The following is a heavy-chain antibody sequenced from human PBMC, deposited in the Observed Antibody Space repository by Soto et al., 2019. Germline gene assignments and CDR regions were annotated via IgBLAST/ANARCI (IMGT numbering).Heavy chain of an antibody. V-gene: IGHV1-8*01. D-gene: IGHD2-15*01. J-gene: IGHJ5*02. CDR3: ATFYCSGGSCYSVFDP. CDR1: GYTFTSYD. CDR2: MNPNSGNT. Sequence: ASVKVSCKASGYTFTSYDINWVRQATGQGLEWMGWMNPNSGNTGYAQKFQGRVTMTRNTSISTAYMELSSLRSEDTAVYYCATFYCSGGSCYSVFDPWGQGTLVTVSS.